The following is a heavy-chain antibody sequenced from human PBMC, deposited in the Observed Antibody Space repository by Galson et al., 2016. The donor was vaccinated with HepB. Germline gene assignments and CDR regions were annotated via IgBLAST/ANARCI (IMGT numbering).Heavy chain of an antibody. J-gene: IGHJ5*02. D-gene: IGHD4-23*01. CDR2: INGGDNGGGIGP. CDR1: GFTFSNFD. CDR3: TKDAGFYGGNSPPDS. V-gene: IGHV3-23*01. Sequence: SLRLSCATSGFTFSNFDMSWVRQAPGKGLEWVSSINGGDNGGGIGPYYADSVKGRFTISRDNYKNTLYLQMDSLRAEDTAVYFCTKDAGFYGGNSPPDSWGQGTLVTVSS.